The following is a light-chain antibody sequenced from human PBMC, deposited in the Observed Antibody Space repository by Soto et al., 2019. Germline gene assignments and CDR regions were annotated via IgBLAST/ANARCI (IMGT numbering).Light chain of an antibody. Sequence: QSALTQPDSLSGSPGQSITISCTGSSSDIGGFDLVSWYQQHPGKAPKPLLYEVNKRPSGVSNRFSGSKSGNTASLTISGLQADDEAYYYCCSYVGIRNFVFGGGTKVTVL. V-gene: IGLV2-23*02. J-gene: IGLJ2*01. CDR3: CSYVGIRNFV. CDR1: SSDIGGFDL. CDR2: EVN.